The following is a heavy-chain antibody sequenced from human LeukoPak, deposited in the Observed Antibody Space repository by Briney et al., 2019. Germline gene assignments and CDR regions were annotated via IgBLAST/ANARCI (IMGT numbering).Heavy chain of an antibody. Sequence: GGSLRLSCAASGFTFSSYAMLWVRHAPGKALEWVSAISGRGGSTYYAGAVKRRLTISRDNSKNTLYLQMNSLRAEDTAVYYCAKGPSSGWYRYWGQGTLVTVSS. CDR2: ISGRGGST. J-gene: IGHJ4*02. D-gene: IGHD6-19*01. CDR3: AKGPSSGWYRY. CDR1: GFTFSSYA. V-gene: IGHV3-23*01.